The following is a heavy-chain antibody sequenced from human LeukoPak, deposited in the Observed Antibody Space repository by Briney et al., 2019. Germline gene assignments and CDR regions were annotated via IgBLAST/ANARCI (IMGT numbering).Heavy chain of an antibody. D-gene: IGHD3-10*01. CDR1: GFTFSSYS. CDR2: ISSSSTI. V-gene: IGHV3-48*01. Sequence: PGGSLRLSCAASGFTFSSYSTNWVRQAPGKGLEWVSYISSSSTIYYADSVKGRFTISRDNAKNSLYLQMNSLRVEDTAVYYCARGGNSLDYWGQGTLVTVSS. CDR3: ARGGNSLDY. J-gene: IGHJ4*02.